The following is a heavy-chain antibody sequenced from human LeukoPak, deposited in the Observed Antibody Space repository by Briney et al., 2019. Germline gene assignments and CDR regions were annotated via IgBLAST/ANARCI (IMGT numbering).Heavy chain of an antibody. CDR1: GGSISSYY. V-gene: IGHV4-59*01. CDR2: IYYSGST. Sequence: SETLSLTCTVSGGSISSYYWSWIQQPPGKGLEWIGYIYYSGSTNYNPSLKSRVTISVDTSKNQFSLKLSSVTAADTAVYYCARVVGYDFWSGAWFDPWGQGTLVTVSS. CDR3: ARVVGYDFWSGAWFDP. J-gene: IGHJ5*02. D-gene: IGHD3-3*01.